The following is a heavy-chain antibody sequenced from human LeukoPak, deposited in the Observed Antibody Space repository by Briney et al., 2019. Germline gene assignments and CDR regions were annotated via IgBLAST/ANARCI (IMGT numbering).Heavy chain of an antibody. D-gene: IGHD3-10*01. J-gene: IGHJ4*02. CDR1: GFTFDDYA. CDR2: ISWNSGSI. V-gene: IGHV3-9*01. Sequence: GGSLRLSCAASGFTFDDYAMHWVRQAPGKGLEWVSGISWNSGSIGYADSVKGRFTISRDNAKNSLYLQMNSLRAEDTALYYCAEDQDYHGSGKTGFDYWGQGTLVTVSS. CDR3: AEDQDYHGSGKTGFDY.